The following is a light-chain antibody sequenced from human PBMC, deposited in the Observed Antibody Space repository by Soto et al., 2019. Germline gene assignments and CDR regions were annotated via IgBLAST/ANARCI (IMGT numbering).Light chain of an antibody. CDR1: SSYLGRYTL. Sequence: QSALIQPASVSGSAGESSTISCTGTSSYLGRYTLVSWYQQQPGRAPQLIIYEGTKRPSGVSSRFSGSQSVNTASLTISGLQAEDEADYYCCSYGRTTTSYVFATGTKATV. V-gene: IGLV2-23*01. CDR2: EGT. CDR3: CSYGRTTTSYV. J-gene: IGLJ1*01.